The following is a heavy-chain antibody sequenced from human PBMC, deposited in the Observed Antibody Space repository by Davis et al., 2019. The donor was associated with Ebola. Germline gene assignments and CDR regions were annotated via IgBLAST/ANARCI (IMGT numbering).Heavy chain of an antibody. CDR2: ISSSGDST. J-gene: IGHJ4*02. Sequence: PGGSLRLSCAASGFTFSSFWMTWVRQAPGKGLEWVSTISSSGDSTYYADPVKGRFTISRDNSRNTLYLQMNSLRVEDTAVYYCARYMGSSGIGYFDYWGQGTLVTVSS. V-gene: IGHV3-23*01. CDR3: ARYMGSSGIGYFDY. CDR1: GFTFSSFW. D-gene: IGHD3-22*01.